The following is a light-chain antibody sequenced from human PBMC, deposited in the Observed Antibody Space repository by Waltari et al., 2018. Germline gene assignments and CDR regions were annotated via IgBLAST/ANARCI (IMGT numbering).Light chain of an antibody. CDR2: DAS. V-gene: IGKV3-20*01. Sequence: PGERATLSCRASQSISRFLAWYQQKPGQDPRLLIYDASSRATGIPDRFSGSGSGTDFSLTISRLEPEDIAVYYCQKYGSLPATFGQGTKVEIK. CDR3: QKYGSLPAT. CDR1: QSISRF. J-gene: IGKJ1*01.